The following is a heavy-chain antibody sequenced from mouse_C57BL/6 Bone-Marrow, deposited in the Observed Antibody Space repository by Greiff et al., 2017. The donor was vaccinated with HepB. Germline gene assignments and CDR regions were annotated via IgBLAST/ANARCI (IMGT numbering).Heavy chain of an antibody. CDR3: ARNTTPDWYFDV. Sequence: QVQLKESGPGLVQPSQSLSITCTVSGFSLTSYGIHWVRQSPGKGLEWLGVIWSGGSTDYNAACISRLSISKDNSKSQVFFKMNSLQADDTAIYYCARNTTPDWYFDVWGTGTTVTVSS. CDR1: GFSLTSYG. J-gene: IGHJ1*03. D-gene: IGHD4-1*02. V-gene: IGHV2-2*01. CDR2: IWSGGST.